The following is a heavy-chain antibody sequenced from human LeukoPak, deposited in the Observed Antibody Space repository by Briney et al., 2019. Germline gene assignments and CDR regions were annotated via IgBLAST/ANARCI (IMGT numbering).Heavy chain of an antibody. V-gene: IGHV3-30*18. J-gene: IGHJ3*02. CDR1: GFTFSSYG. D-gene: IGHD5-12*01. CDR2: IPYDGSNK. Sequence: PGRSLRLSCAASGFTFSSYGMHWVRQAPGKGLEWVAVIPYDGSNKYYADSVKGRFTISRDNSKNTLYLQMNSLRAEDTAVYYCAKDFSGYDYNLYAFDIWGQGTMVTVSS. CDR3: AKDFSGYDYNLYAFDI.